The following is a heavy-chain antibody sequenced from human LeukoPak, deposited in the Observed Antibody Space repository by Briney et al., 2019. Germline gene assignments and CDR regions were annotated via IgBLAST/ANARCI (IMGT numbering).Heavy chain of an antibody. D-gene: IGHD3-10*02. CDR2: IRYDGSNK. J-gene: IGHJ4*02. Sequence: PGGSLRLSCEASGFTFSSYGMHWVRQAPGKGLEWVAFIRYDGSNKYYADSVKGRFTISRDNSKNTLCLQMNSLRAEDTAVYYCAKDSRYVRGNWNYVDYWGQGTLVTVSS. CDR1: GFTFSSYG. CDR3: AKDSRYVRGNWNYVDY. V-gene: IGHV3-30*02.